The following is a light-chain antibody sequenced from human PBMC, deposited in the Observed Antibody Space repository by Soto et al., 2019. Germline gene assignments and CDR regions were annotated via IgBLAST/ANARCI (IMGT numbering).Light chain of an antibody. CDR1: QGISGS. J-gene: IGKJ4*01. CDR2: AAS. V-gene: IGKV1-9*01. Sequence: DIQLTQSPSFLSASVGDRITITCRASQGISGSLAWYQQKPGKAPELLIYAASTLQSGVPSRFSGSGSGTEFTLTISSQQPEDFATYYCQQHNSYPLTFGGGTKVEIK. CDR3: QQHNSYPLT.